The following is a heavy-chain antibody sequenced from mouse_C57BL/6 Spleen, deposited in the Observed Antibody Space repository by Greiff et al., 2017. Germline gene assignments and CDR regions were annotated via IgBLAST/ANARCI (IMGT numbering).Heavy chain of an antibody. CDR1: GFNIKNTY. Sequence: VQLQQSVAELVRPGASVKLSCTASGFNIKNTYMHWVKQRPEQGLEWIGYIYPRDGSTKYNEKFKGKATLTADKSSSTAYMQLNSLTSEDSAVYFCARRGPYYAMDYWGQGTSVTVSS. J-gene: IGHJ4*01. CDR2: IYPRDGST. V-gene: IGHV14-3*01. CDR3: ARRGPYYAMDY.